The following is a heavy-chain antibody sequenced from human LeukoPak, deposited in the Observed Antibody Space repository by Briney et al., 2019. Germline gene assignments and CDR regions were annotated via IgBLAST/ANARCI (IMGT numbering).Heavy chain of an antibody. CDR3: ARVSPLGIGYLYGMDV. D-gene: IGHD1-1*01. J-gene: IGHJ6*02. CDR2: IIPILGIA. V-gene: IGHV1-69*04. CDR1: GGTFSSYA. Sequence: ASVKVSCKASGGTFSSYAISWVRQAPGQGLEWMGRIIPILGIANYAQKFQGRVTITADKSTSTAYMELSSLRSEDTAVYYCARVSPLGIGYLYGMDVWGQGTTVTVSS.